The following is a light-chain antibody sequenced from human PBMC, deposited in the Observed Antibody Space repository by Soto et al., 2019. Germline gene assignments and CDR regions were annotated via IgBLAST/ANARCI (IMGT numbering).Light chain of an antibody. CDR2: GAS. V-gene: IGKV3-20*01. Sequence: EIVLTQSPGTLSLSPGERATLSCRASQSVSSSYLAWYQQKPGQAPRLLIYGASRRATGIPDRFSGSGSGTDFTLTISRLEPEDFAVYYCQQYGSSPRRFGQGTKVEIK. J-gene: IGKJ1*01. CDR3: QQYGSSPRR. CDR1: QSVSSSY.